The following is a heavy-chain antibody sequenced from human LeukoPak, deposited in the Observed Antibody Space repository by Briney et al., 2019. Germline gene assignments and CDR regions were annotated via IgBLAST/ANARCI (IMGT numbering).Heavy chain of an antibody. V-gene: IGHV3-48*03. Sequence: HPGGSLRLSCAASGFSFSDYEMNWVRQAPGKGLEWLAYISGSGSLTHYADSVKGRFIISRDNAENSVHLQMNSLRVEDTAVYYCVQLQYWGQGTLVTVAS. CDR3: VQLQY. CDR1: GFSFSDYE. CDR2: ISGSGSLT. D-gene: IGHD2-2*01. J-gene: IGHJ1*01.